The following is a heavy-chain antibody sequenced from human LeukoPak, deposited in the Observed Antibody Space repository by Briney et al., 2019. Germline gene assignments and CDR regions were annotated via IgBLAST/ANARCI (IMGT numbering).Heavy chain of an antibody. D-gene: IGHD5-24*01. V-gene: IGHV3-30*18. J-gene: IGHJ4*02. Sequence: GGSLRLSCAASGFTFSSYGMHWVGQAPGKGLEWVAVISYDGSNKYYADSVKGRFTISRDNSKNTLYLQMNSLRAEDTAVYYCAKVGGRDGYNWERYFDYWGQGTLVTVSS. CDR2: ISYDGSNK. CDR3: AKVGGRDGYNWERYFDY. CDR1: GFTFSSYG.